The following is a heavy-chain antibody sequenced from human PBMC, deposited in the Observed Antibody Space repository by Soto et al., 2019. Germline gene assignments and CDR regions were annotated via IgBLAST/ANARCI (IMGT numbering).Heavy chain of an antibody. V-gene: IGHV3-23*01. CDR1: GFILSDCA. J-gene: IGHJ3*02. D-gene: IGHD2-15*01. Sequence: GGSLRLSCATSGFILSDCAMNWVRQAPGKGLEWVSYISGSSGITYYADSVKGRFTISRDNSKNTLYLQMNSLRAEDTAVYYCAKDRKDIVVVVASEAFDIWGQGTMVTVSS. CDR3: AKDRKDIVVVVASEAFDI. CDR2: ISGSSGIT.